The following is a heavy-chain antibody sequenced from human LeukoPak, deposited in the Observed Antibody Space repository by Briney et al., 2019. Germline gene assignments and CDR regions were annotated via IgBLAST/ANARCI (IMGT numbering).Heavy chain of an antibody. CDR1: GGTFSSYA. J-gene: IGHJ4*02. CDR2: IIPILGIA. Sequence: ASVKVSCKASGGTFSSYAISWVRQAPGQGLEWMGRIIPILGIANYAQKFQGRVTITADKSTSTAYMELSSLRSEDTAVYYCASYEMATPNRDYWGQGPWSPSPQ. CDR3: ASYEMATPNRDY. D-gene: IGHD5-24*01. V-gene: IGHV1-69*04.